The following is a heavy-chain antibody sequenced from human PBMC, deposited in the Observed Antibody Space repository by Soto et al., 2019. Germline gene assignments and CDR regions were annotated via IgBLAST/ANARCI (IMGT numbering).Heavy chain of an antibody. V-gene: IGHV4-4*02. D-gene: IGHD3-9*01. Sequence: QVQLQESGPGLVKPSGTLSLTCAVSGGSISSSNWWSWVRQPPGKGLEWIGEIYHSGSTNYNPSRKSRVTISVDKSKNQFSLKLSSVTAADTAVYYCARGETYYDILTPQPPPPNWFDPWGQGTLVTVSS. J-gene: IGHJ5*02. CDR2: IYHSGST. CDR3: ARGETYYDILTPQPPPPNWFDP. CDR1: GGSISSSNW.